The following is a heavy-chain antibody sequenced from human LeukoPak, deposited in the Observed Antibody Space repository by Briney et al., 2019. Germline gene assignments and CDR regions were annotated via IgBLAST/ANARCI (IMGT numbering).Heavy chain of an antibody. CDR1: GYTFTSYG. J-gene: IGHJ4*02. V-gene: IGHV1-18*01. CDR2: ISAYNGNA. D-gene: IGHD3-3*01. Sequence: ASVKVSCKASGYTFTSYGISWVRQAPGQGLEWMGWISAYNGNANYAQKLQGRVTMTTDTSTSTAYMELRSLRSDDTAVYYCVLEGYDFWSGYPDYWGQGTLVTVSS. CDR3: VLEGYDFWSGYPDY.